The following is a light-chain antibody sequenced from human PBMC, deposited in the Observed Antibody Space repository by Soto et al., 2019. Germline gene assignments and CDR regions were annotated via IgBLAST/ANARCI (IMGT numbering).Light chain of an antibody. CDR3: QQRSNWPWT. Sequence: EIVLTQSPATLSLSPGERATLSCRASQSVSNFLAWYQQKPGQAPRLLISDASNRATGIVGRFSGSGSGTDFSLTISSLAQEAFAVYYCQQRSNWPWTFGQGTKVQIK. V-gene: IGKV3-11*01. CDR1: QSVSNF. CDR2: DAS. J-gene: IGKJ1*01.